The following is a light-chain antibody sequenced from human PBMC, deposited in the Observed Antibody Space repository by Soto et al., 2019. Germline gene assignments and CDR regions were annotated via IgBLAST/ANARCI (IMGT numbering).Light chain of an antibody. J-gene: IGKJ1*01. Sequence: IGMTQTPLSLSVTPGQPASISCRSSRSLLHSDGKTFLHWYLQKPGQSPQLLIYEVSNRFPGVPDKISGSGSGTDFTLKISRVEAEDVGVYYCRQRIQLPWTFGQGTKVEIK. CDR3: RQRIQLPWT. CDR2: EVS. V-gene: IGKV2D-29*02. CDR1: RSLLHSDGKTF.